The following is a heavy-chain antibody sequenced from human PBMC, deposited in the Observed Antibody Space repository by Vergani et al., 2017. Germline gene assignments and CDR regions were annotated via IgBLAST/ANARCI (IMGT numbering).Heavy chain of an antibody. J-gene: IGHJ4*02. CDR2: INPSGGST. V-gene: IGHV1-46*01. CDR3: AKDLYSGVGATFDY. CDR1: VGTFSSYA. Sequence: QVQLVQSGAEVKKPGASVKVSCKASVGTFSSYAISWVRQAPGQGLEWMGRINPSGGSTSYAQKFQGRVTMTRDTSTSTVYMELSSLRSEDTAVYYCAKDLYSGVGATFDYWGQGTLVTVSS. D-gene: IGHD1-26*01.